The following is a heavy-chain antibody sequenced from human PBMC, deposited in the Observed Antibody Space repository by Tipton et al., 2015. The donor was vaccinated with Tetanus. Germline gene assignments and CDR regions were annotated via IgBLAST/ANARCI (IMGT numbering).Heavy chain of an antibody. Sequence: TLSLTCTVSGGSISSSNYYWGWIRQPPGKGLEWIGRIYYSGSTSYNPSLKSRVTISVDTSKNQFSLELNSVTAADTAVYYCARGGIAAAGGGLDYWGQGTLVTVSS. V-gene: IGHV4-39*07. CDR2: IYYSGST. CDR1: GGSISSSNYY. CDR3: ARGGIAAAGGGLDY. J-gene: IGHJ4*02. D-gene: IGHD6-13*01.